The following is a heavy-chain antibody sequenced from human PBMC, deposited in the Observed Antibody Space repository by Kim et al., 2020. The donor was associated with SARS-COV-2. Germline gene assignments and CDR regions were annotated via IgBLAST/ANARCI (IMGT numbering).Heavy chain of an antibody. J-gene: IGHJ4*01. D-gene: IGHD3-10*01. V-gene: IGHV4-31*03. Sequence: SETLSLTCTVSGGSISSGGYYWSWIRQNSGKGLEWIGYIDYSGTSYYKASLKSRVSMSVDTSKNQFSLRLSSVNVADTAVYYCARVMATGRGVHFDYWG. CDR3: ARVMATGRGVHFDY. CDR2: IDYSGTS. CDR1: GGSISSGGYY.